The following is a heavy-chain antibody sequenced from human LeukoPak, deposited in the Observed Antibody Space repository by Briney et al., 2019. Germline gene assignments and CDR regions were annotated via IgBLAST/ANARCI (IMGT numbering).Heavy chain of an antibody. Sequence: PGGSLRLSCAVSGVTSGFTFSSPWMHWVRQAPGKGLEWVSVTKNDGSSTNYADSVRGRFTVSRDNAQNTVYLEMNSLRVEDTAIYYCHPLAYASKWGQGTLVTVSS. V-gene: IGHV3-74*01. CDR2: TKNDGSST. D-gene: IGHD2-8*01. J-gene: IGHJ4*02. CDR3: HPLAYASK. CDR1: GVTSGFTFSSPW.